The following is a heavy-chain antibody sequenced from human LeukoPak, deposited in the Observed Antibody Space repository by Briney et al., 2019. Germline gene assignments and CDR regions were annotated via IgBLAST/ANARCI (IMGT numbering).Heavy chain of an antibody. J-gene: IGHJ5*02. Sequence: GGSLRLSCAASGFTFSSYGMHWVRQAPGKGLEWVAFIRYDGSNKYYADSVKGRFTISRDNSKNTLYLQMNSLKTEDTAVYYCTPGAVAGPNWFDPWGQGTLVTVSS. CDR2: IRYDGSNK. V-gene: IGHV3-30*02. CDR3: TPGAVAGPNWFDP. D-gene: IGHD6-19*01. CDR1: GFTFSSYG.